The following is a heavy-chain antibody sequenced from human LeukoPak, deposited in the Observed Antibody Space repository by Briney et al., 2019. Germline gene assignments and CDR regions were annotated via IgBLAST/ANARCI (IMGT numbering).Heavy chain of an antibody. V-gene: IGHV1-69*04. CDR2: IIPILGIA. J-gene: IGHJ3*02. CDR1: GGTFSSYA. D-gene: IGHD6-13*01. Sequence: SVKVSCEASGGTFSSYAISWVRQAPGQGLEWMGRIIPILGIANYAQKFQGRVTITADKSTSTAYMELSSLRSEDTAVYYCASEQQLPHDAFDIWGQGTMVTVSS. CDR3: ASEQQLPHDAFDI.